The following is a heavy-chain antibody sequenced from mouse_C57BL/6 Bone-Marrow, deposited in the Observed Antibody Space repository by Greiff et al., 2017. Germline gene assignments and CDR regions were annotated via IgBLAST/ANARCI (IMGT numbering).Heavy chain of an antibody. Sequence: QVQLKESGAELVRPGASVTLSCKASGYTFTDYEMHWVKQTPVHGLEWIGAIDPETGGTAYNQKFKGKAILTADKSSSTAYMELRSLTSEDSAVYYCTRNDGSPCAYWGQGTLVTVSA. J-gene: IGHJ3*01. CDR2: IDPETGGT. V-gene: IGHV1-15*01. CDR1: GYTFTDYE. D-gene: IGHD2-3*01. CDR3: TRNDGSPCAY.